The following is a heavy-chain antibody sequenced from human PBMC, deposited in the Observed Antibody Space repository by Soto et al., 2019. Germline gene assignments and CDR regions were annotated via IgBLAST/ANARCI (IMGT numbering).Heavy chain of an antibody. CDR1: GGSISSGGYY. CDR3: ARSSTSANYFDY. J-gene: IGHJ4*02. V-gene: IGHV4-31*03. CDR2: IYYSGST. Sequence: QVQLQESGPGLVKPSQTLSLTCTVSGGSISSGGYYWSWIRQHPGKGLEWIGYIYYSGSTYYNPSLTSRVTISVYTSKNHFSLRLSSVTAADTAVYYCARSSTSANYFDYWGQGTLVTVSS. D-gene: IGHD2-2*01.